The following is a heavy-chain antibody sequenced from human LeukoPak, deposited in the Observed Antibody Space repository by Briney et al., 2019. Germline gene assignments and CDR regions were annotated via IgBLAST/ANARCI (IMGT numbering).Heavy chain of an antibody. CDR1: GGSFSGYY. D-gene: IGHD2-2*01. V-gene: IGHV4-34*01. CDR2: INHSGST. J-gene: IGHJ1*01. Sequence: PSETLSLTCAVYGGSFSGYYWSWNRQPPGKGLEWIGEINHSGSTNYNPSLKSRVTMSVDTSRNQFSLRLSSVTAADTAMYYCARGPAATLHFQHWGQGTLVTVSS. CDR3: ARGPAATLHFQH.